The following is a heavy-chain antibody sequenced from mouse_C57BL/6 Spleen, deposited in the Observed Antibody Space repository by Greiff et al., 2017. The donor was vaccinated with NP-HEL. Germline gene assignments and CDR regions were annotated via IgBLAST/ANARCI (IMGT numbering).Heavy chain of an antibody. CDR2: IRNKANNHAT. D-gene: IGHD1-1*01. J-gene: IGHJ2*01. V-gene: IGHV6-6*01. CDR1: GFTFSDAW. CDR3: TRNYGSSYLFDY. Sequence: EVQLQQSGGGLVQPGGSMKLSCAASGFTFSDAWMDWVRQSPEKGLEWVAEIRNKANNHATYYAESVKGRFTISRDDSKSSVYLQMNSLRAEDTGIYYCTRNYGSSYLFDYWGQGTTLTVSS.